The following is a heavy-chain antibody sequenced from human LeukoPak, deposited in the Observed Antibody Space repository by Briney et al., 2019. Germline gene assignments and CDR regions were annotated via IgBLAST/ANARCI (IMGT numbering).Heavy chain of an antibody. CDR2: IWYGGSNK. J-gene: IGHJ6*03. V-gene: IGHV3-33*08. CDR1: GFTFSSYG. Sequence: PGGSLRLSCAASGFTFSSYGMHWVRQAPGKGLEWVAVIWYGGSNKYYADSVKGRFTISRDNSKNTLYLQMNSLRAEDTAVYYCARGWDDFWSGYFVAPDYYYMDVWGKGTTVTVSS. CDR3: ARGWDDFWSGYFVAPDYYYMDV. D-gene: IGHD3-3*01.